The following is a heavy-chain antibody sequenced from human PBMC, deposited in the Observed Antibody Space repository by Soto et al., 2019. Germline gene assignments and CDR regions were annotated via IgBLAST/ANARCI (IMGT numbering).Heavy chain of an antibody. Sequence: SETLSLTCTVSGGSISSYYWSWIRQPPGKGLEWIGYIYYSGSTNYNPSLKSRVTISVDTSKNQFSLKLSSVTAADTAVYYCAREVFHYFDYWGQGTLVTVSS. CDR1: GGSISSYY. D-gene: IGHD2-21*01. V-gene: IGHV4-59*01. CDR2: IYYSGST. J-gene: IGHJ4*02. CDR3: AREVFHYFDY.